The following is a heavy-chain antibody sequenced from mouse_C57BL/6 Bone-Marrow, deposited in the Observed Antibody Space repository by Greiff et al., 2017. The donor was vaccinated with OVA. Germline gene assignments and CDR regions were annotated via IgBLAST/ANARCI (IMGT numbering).Heavy chain of an antibody. Sequence: EVNLVESGPELVKPGASVKMSCKASGYTFTDYNIHWVKQSHGKSLEWIGYLNPNNGGTSYNQKFKGKATLTVNKSSSTAYMELRSLTSEDSAVYDCASGRGLRPFFDYWGQGTTLTVSS. CDR2: LNPNNGGT. J-gene: IGHJ2*01. CDR1: GYTFTDYN. D-gene: IGHD2-4*01. CDR3: ASGRGLRPFFDY. V-gene: IGHV1-22*01.